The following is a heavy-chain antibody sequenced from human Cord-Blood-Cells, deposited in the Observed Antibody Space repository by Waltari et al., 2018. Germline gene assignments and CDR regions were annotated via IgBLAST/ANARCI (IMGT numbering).Heavy chain of an antibody. D-gene: IGHD2-2*01. CDR3: ARAVIVVVPAARGVNWFDP. J-gene: IGHJ5*02. V-gene: IGHV4-34*01. Sequence: QVQLPQWGAGLLKPSETLSLTCAVHGGSFRGYYWLWIRPPPGKGLEWIGEINHSGSTNYNPSLKSRVTISVDTSKNQFSLKLSSVTAADTAVYYCARAVIVVVPAARGVNWFDPWGQGTLVTVSS. CDR2: INHSGST. CDR1: GGSFRGYY.